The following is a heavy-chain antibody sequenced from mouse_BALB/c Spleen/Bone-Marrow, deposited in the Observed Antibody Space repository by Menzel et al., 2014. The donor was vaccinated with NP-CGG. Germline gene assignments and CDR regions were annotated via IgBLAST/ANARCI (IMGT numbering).Heavy chain of an antibody. V-gene: IGHV1-69*02. CDR2: IYPSDSYS. J-gene: IGHJ4*01. CDR1: GYTFXNYW. Sequence: QVQLQQSGAELVRPGASMKVSCKASGYTFXNYWINWVRQRPGQGLEWIGNIYPSDSYSNYNQKFKDKATLTVDKSSSTAYMQLSSPTSEGSAVYYCTRRDRYDYYGVDYWGQGTSVTVSS. CDR3: TRRDRYDYYGVDY. D-gene: IGHD2-14*01.